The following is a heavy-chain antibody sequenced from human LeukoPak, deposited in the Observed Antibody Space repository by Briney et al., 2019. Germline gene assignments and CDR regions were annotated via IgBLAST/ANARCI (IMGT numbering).Heavy chain of an antibody. Sequence: GASVKVSCKASGYTFTSYYVHWVRQAPGQGLEWMGIINPSGGSTTYAQNFQGRITMTRDTSTSTVYMELSSLRSEDTAVYYCARVRFSSGWYIAFDMWGQGTMATVSS. J-gene: IGHJ3*02. CDR2: INPSGGST. D-gene: IGHD6-19*01. CDR3: ARVRFSSGWYIAFDM. V-gene: IGHV1-46*01. CDR1: GYTFTSYY.